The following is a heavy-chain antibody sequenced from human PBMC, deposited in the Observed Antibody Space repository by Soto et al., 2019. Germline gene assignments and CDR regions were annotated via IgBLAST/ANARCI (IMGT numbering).Heavy chain of an antibody. Sequence: SVKVCCKASGGTFNSCAIDWVRQAPGQGLEWMGGIIPIFGTTNYPQKLQGRVKLTADESTRTAYMELSTLRSEDTAVYYCARGIVTGSEYNYYYYGMDVWGQGTTVTVSS. J-gene: IGHJ6*02. V-gene: IGHV1-69*13. CDR3: ARGIVTGSEYNYYYYGMDV. CDR1: GGTFNSCA. CDR2: IIPIFGTT. D-gene: IGHD1-1*01.